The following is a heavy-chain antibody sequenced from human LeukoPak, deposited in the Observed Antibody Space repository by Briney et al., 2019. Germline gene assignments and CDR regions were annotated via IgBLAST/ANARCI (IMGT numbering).Heavy chain of an antibody. J-gene: IGHJ4*02. D-gene: IGHD2-2*01. CDR3: ARGSTRYDY. CDR1: GDSISSGDYY. Sequence: PSETLSLTCTVSGDSISSGDYYWSWIRQPAGKGLEWIGRIYTSGSTNYNPSLKSRVTMSVDTSNNQFSLKLSSVTAADTAVYFCARGSTRYDYWGQGTLVTVSS. V-gene: IGHV4-61*02. CDR2: IYTSGST.